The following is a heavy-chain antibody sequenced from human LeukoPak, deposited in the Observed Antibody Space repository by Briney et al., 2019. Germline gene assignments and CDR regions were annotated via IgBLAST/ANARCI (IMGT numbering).Heavy chain of an antibody. J-gene: IGHJ4*02. CDR2: ITSSSTYI. CDR3: ARYYYDGSGYLYY. V-gene: IGHV3-21*01. D-gene: IGHD3-22*01. CDR1: GFTFSSYS. Sequence: GGSLRLSCAASGFTFSSYSMNWVRQAPGKGLEWVSSITSSSTYIYYADSVRGRFTISRDNAKNSLYLQMNSLGAEDTAVYYCARYYYDGSGYLYYWGQGTLVTVSS.